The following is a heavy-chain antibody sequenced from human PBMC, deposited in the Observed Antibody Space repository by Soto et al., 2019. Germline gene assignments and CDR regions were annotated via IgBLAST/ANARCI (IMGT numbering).Heavy chain of an antibody. J-gene: IGHJ4*02. D-gene: IGHD6-13*01. V-gene: IGHV4-4*07. CDR2: IYATGTT. CDR3: AAGEASSRNLAPYYSNF. CDR1: GSSVSGFY. Sequence: SATVPLTCSVSGSSVSGFYWSLMRQYAGKGLEWIGRIYATGTTDYNPSLRVRVTISEDTSKNQFSLKLLSVTSADTAVYFCAAGEASSRNLAPYYSNFLGQRTLVTVSS.